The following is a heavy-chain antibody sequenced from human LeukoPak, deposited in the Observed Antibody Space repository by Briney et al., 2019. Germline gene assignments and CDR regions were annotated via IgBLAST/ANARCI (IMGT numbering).Heavy chain of an antibody. D-gene: IGHD6-13*01. CDR3: ARHDSSSWYWFDP. CDR2: IYPGDSDT. J-gene: IGHJ5*02. Sequence: GESLKISCKGSGYSFTSYWIGWVRQMPGKGLEWMGIIYPGDSDTRYSPSFQGQVTISADKSISTAYLQWSGLKASDTAMYYCARHDSSSWYWFDPWGQGTLVTVSS. CDR1: GYSFTSYW. V-gene: IGHV5-51*01.